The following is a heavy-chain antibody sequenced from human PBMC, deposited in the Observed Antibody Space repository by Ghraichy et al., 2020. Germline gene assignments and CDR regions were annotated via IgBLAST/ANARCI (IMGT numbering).Heavy chain of an antibody. CDR2: INHSGST. CDR3: AYSSSWDAYYYYYGMDV. Sequence: SETLSLTCAVYGGSFSGYYWSWIRQPPGKGLEWIGEINHSGSTNYNPSLKSRVTISVDTSKNQFSLKLSSVTAADTAVYYCAYSSSWDAYYYYYGMDVWGQGTTVTVSS. V-gene: IGHV4-34*01. D-gene: IGHD6-13*01. J-gene: IGHJ6*02. CDR1: GGSFSGYY.